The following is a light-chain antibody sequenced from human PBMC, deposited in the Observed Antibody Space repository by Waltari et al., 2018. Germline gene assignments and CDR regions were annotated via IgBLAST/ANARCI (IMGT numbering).Light chain of an antibody. J-gene: IGKJ1*01. V-gene: IGKV3-20*01. CDR3: QHYVRLPVT. CDR1: ETVGRY. CDR2: DAS. Sequence: ESVLTQSPATLSLSAGDRATLSCRASETVGRYLGWSQQKPGQAPRLLIYDASSRATGIPDRFSGSGSGTDFSLTISRLEPEDFAVYYCQHYVRLPVTFGQGTKVEIK.